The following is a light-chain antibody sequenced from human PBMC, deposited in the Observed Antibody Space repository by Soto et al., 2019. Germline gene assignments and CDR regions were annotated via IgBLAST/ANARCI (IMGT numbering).Light chain of an antibody. V-gene: IGKV1-5*01. Sequence: DIQMTQSPSTLSASVGDRVPITCRASQSISSWLAWYQQQPGKAPKLLIYDASSLQSGVPSRFSGSGSGTDFTLTISSLQPEDFATYYCLQDYNYPWTFGQGTKVDIK. CDR3: LQDYNYPWT. J-gene: IGKJ1*01. CDR1: QSISSW. CDR2: DAS.